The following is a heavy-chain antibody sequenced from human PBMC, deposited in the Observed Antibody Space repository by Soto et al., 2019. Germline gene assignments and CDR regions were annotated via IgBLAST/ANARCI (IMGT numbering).Heavy chain of an antibody. CDR1: GCGFISYW. J-gene: IGHJ3*02. CDR3: ARGSGTGYGFAVFYI. CDR2: IYPGDSDT. D-gene: IGHD3-9*01. V-gene: IGHV5-51*01. Sequence: GEALKGSGKGCGCGFISYWIVSVRQMPGKGLEWMGIIYPGDSDTRYSPSFQGQATISADKSISTAYLPWSSLKASYTAMYYWARGSGTGYGFAVFYIRAQGTIATVS.